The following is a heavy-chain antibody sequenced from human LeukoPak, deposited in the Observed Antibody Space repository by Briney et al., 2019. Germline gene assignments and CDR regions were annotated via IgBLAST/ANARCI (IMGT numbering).Heavy chain of an antibody. CDR2: ISAYNVNT. CDR1: GYSFTIYG. CDR3: ARDLGRDSSGYVLDY. V-gene: IGHV1-18*01. Sequence: ASVKVSCKASGYSFTIYGISWVRQAPGQGLEWMGWISAYNVNTNYAQKLQGRVTMTTDTSTSTAYMELRSLRSDDTAVYYCARDLGRDSSGYVLDYWGQGTLVTVSS. J-gene: IGHJ4*02. D-gene: IGHD3-22*01.